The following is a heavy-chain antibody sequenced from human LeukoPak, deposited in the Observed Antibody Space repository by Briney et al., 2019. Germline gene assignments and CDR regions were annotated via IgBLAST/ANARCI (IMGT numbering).Heavy chain of an antibody. D-gene: IGHD3-3*01. CDR2: INHSGST. CDR1: GGSISSGGYY. V-gene: IGHV4-39*07. Sequence: PSETLSLTCTVSGGSISSGGYYWSWIRQHPGKGLEWIGEINHSGSTNYNPSLKSRVTISVDTSKNQFSLKLSSVTAADTAVYYCARGRRLSIFGVVIVTPVAGVRGGSDFDYWGQGTLVTVSS. CDR3: ARGRRLSIFGVVIVTPVAGVRGGSDFDY. J-gene: IGHJ4*02.